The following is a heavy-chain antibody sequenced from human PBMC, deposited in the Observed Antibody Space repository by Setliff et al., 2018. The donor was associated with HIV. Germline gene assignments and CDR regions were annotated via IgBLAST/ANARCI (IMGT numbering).Heavy chain of an antibody. CDR2: INHSGST. J-gene: IGHJ2*01. D-gene: IGHD2-15*01. V-gene: IGHV4-34*01. Sequence: SETLSLTCSLSGGSINDHYFSWIRQSPGKGLEWIGEINHSGSTNYNPSLKSRVTISVDTSKNQFSLKLNSVTAADTAVYYCARGSPLSWTPPGGYWCFDLWGRGTLVTVSS. CDR1: GGSINDHY. CDR3: ARGSPLSWTPPGGYWCFDL.